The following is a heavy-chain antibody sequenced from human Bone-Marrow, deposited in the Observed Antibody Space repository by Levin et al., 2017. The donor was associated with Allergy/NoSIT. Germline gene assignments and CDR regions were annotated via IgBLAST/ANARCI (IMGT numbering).Heavy chain of an antibody. CDR1: GFTFSSYA. CDR3: ARVSRSSIAAAGTPYY. D-gene: IGHD6-13*01. J-gene: IGHJ4*02. CDR2: ISYDGSNK. V-gene: IGHV3-30*04. Sequence: GESLKISCAASGFTFSSYAMHWVRQAPGKGLEWVAVISYDGSNKYYADSVKGRFTISRDNSKNTLYLQMNSLRAEDTAVYYCARVSRSSIAAAGTPYYWGQGTLVTVSS.